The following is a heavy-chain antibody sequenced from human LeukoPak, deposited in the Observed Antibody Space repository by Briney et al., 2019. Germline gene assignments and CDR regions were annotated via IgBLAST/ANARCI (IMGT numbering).Heavy chain of an antibody. CDR2: IRYDGSNK. CDR1: GLTFSSYG. CDR3: AKGLLLWFGGAESIEAFDY. Sequence: GGSLRLSCAASGLTFSSYGMHWVRQAPGKGLEWVAFIRYDGSNKYYADSVKGRFTISRDNSKNTLYLQMNSLRAEDTAVYYCAKGLLLWFGGAESIEAFDYWGQGTLVTVSS. J-gene: IGHJ4*02. D-gene: IGHD3-10*01. V-gene: IGHV3-30*02.